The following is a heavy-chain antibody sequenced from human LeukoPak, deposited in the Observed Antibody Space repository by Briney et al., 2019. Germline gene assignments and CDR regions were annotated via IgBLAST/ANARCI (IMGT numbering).Heavy chain of an antibody. J-gene: IGHJ5*02. CDR1: GYTFTSYA. D-gene: IGHD6-19*01. Sequence: ASVKVSCKASGYTFTSYAMNWVRQAPGQGLEWMGWINTNTGNPTYAQGFTGRFVFSLDTSVSTAYLQISSLKAEDTAVYYCARPRAGADPNPRYSSGSEFDPWGQGTLVTVSS. V-gene: IGHV7-4-1*02. CDR3: ARPRAGADPNPRYSSGSEFDP. CDR2: INTNTGNP.